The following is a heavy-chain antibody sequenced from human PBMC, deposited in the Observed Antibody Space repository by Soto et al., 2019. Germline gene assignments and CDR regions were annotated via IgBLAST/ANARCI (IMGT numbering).Heavy chain of an antibody. V-gene: IGHV4-39*01. J-gene: IGHJ5*02. Sequence: PSETLSLTCIASGSSISSRSHYWGWIRQPPGKGLEWIGSIYYSGSTYYNPSLKSRVTISVDTSKNQFSLKLSSVTAADTAVFYCARHSSCNWFDAWRQGTL. CDR1: GSSISSRSHY. CDR2: IYYSGST. CDR3: ARHSSCNWFDA.